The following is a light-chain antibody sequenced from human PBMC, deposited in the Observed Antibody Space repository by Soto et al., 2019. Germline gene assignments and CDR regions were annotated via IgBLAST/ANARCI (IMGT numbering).Light chain of an antibody. CDR1: SSDVGGYNY. CDR2: DVT. J-gene: IGLJ1*01. V-gene: IGLV2-14*01. CDR3: SAYSSSSTYV. Sequence: QSALTQPASVSGSPGQSITISCTGTSSDVGGYNYVSWYQQHPGKAPKLMIYDVTNWPSGVPNRFSGSKSGNTASLTISGLQDEDEDDYYCSAYSSSSTYVFGTGTKVTVL.